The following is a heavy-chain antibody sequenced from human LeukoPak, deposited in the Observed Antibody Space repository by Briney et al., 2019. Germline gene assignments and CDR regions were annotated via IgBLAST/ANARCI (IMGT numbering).Heavy chain of an antibody. CDR1: GASISSYY. CDR2: IYTSGST. D-gene: IGHD3-3*01. J-gene: IGHJ3*02. Sequence: SETLSLTCTVSGASISSYYWSWIRQPAGKGLEWIGRIYTSGSTNYNPSLKSRVTMSVDTSKNQFSLKLSSVAAADTAVYYCASLITIFGGSAAFDIWGQGTMVTVSS. V-gene: IGHV4-4*07. CDR3: ASLITIFGGSAAFDI.